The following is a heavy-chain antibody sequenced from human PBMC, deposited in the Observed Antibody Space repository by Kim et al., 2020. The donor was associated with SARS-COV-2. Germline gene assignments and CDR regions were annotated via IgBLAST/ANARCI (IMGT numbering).Heavy chain of an antibody. Sequence: SETLSLTCAVSGGSISSSNWWSWVRQPPGKGLEWIGEIYHSGSTNYNPSLKSRVTISVDKSKNQFSLKLSSVTAADTAVYYCATQRDSYGYWDFQHWGQGTLVTVSS. CDR2: IYHSGST. J-gene: IGHJ1*01. CDR3: ATQRDSYGYWDFQH. V-gene: IGHV4-4*02. D-gene: IGHD5-18*01. CDR1: GGSISSSNW.